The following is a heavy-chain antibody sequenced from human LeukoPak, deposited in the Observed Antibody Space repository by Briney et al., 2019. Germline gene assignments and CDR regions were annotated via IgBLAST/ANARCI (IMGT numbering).Heavy chain of an antibody. D-gene: IGHD3-22*01. CDR2: INTNRGDT. CDR1: VNTFTGYY. J-gene: IGHJ4*02. CDR3: ARGAYYYDSSGHYPMFEY. V-gene: IGHV1-2*07. Sequence: SVNVSCKASVNTFTGYYMHWVRQAPGRGLEWVGWINTNRGDTNSAHKFQDRVTMTRDTSISTVYMELSRLRSDDTAVYYCARGAYYYDSSGHYPMFEYWGQGTLVTVSS.